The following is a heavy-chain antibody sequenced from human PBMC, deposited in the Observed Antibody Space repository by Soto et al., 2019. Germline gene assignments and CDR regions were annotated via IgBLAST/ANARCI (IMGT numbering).Heavy chain of an antibody. CDR2: ISYDGSNK. D-gene: IGHD3-22*01. CDR3: ARDSRLVVIKYYFDY. V-gene: IGHV3-30-3*01. CDR1: GFTFSSYA. Sequence: GGSLRLSCAASGFTFSSYAMHWVRQAPGKGLEWVAVISYDGSNKYYADSVKGRFTISRDNSKNTLYLQMNSLRAEDTAVYYCARDSRLVVIKYYFDYWGQGTLVTVSS. J-gene: IGHJ4*02.